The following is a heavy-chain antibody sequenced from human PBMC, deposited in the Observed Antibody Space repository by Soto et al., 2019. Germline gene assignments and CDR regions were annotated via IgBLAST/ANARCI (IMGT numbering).Heavy chain of an antibody. CDR3: ARLPSEFYGDYETWYGMDV. J-gene: IGHJ6*02. Sequence: PGESLKISCKGSGYSFTSYWIGWVRQMPGKGLEWMGIIYPGDSDTRYSPSFQGQVTISADKSISTAYLQWSSLKASDTAMYYCARLPSEFYGDYETWYGMDVWGQGTTVTVSS. V-gene: IGHV5-51*01. CDR1: GYSFTSYW. D-gene: IGHD4-17*01. CDR2: IYPGDSDT.